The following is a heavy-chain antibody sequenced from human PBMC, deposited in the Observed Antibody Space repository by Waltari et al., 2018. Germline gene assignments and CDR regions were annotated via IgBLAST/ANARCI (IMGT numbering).Heavy chain of an antibody. CDR2: SKPDGSEP. CDR3: ARYVLLQDGHYFDS. D-gene: IGHD2-21*02. J-gene: IGHJ4*02. V-gene: IGHV3-7*01. Sequence: EVQLVESGGGLVQSGGSLTLSCAASGFIFSDYWIGWVRQAPGKGLEWVANSKPDGSEPNYLGSLKGRFTISTDNAKDSVLLHLSSLRAEDTAVYYCARYVLLQDGHYFDSWGQGTLVTVSS. CDR1: GFIFSDYW.